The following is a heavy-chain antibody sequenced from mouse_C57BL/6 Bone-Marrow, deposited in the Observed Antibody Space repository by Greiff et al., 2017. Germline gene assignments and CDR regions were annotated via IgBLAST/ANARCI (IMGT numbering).Heavy chain of an antibody. CDR2: IDPSDSYT. Sequence: QVQLKQPGAELVRPGTSVKLSCKASGYTFTSYWMHWVKQRPGQGLEWIGVIDPSDSYTNYNQKFKGKATLTVDTSSSTAYMQLSSLTSEDSAVYYCTLGSSYLDYWGQGTTLTVSS. D-gene: IGHD1-1*01. CDR1: GYTFTSYW. J-gene: IGHJ2*01. CDR3: TLGSSYLDY. V-gene: IGHV1-59*01.